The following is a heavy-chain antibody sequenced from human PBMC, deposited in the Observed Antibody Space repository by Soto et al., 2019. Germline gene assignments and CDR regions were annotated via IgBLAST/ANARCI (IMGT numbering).Heavy chain of an antibody. CDR3: ARHVDKAMVTGKFDP. D-gene: IGHD5-18*01. V-gene: IGHV4-59*01. CDR2: IYYSGST. CDR1: GGSISSYY. J-gene: IGHJ5*02. Sequence: SETLSLTCTVSGGSISSYYWSWIRQPPGKGLEWIGYIYYSGSTNYNPSLKSRVTISVDTSKNQFSLKLSSVTAADTAVYYCARHVDKAMVTGKFDPWGQGTLGTVSS.